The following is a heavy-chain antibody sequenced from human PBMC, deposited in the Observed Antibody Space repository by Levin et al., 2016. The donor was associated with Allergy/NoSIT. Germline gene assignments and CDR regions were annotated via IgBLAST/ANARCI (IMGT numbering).Heavy chain of an antibody. Sequence: GESLKISCAASGFTFGSYAMNWVRQAPGKGLEWVSIITGDGGKTYYADSVKGRFTISRDNSKNTLYLQMNSLRGEDTALYYCAKVLSWGIVVVPPHGSGYGLDVWGQGTTVTVS. D-gene: IGHD2-21*01. J-gene: IGHJ6*02. CDR3: AKVLSWGIVVVPPHGSGYGLDV. CDR2: ITGDGGKT. CDR1: GFTFGSYA. V-gene: IGHV3-23*01.